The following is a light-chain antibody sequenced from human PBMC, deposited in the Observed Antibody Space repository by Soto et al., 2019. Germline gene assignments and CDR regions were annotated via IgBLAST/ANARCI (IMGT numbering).Light chain of an antibody. CDR1: QSVSSS. CDR3: QQRRDWPIT. Sequence: EIVLTQSPVTLSLSPGERATLSCRASQSVSSSFAWYQQRPGQAPKLLIYDASNRATGIPARFSGSGSGTEFTPTISSLEPEDFAVYYCQQRRDWPITFGQGTRLDIK. CDR2: DAS. J-gene: IGKJ5*01. V-gene: IGKV3-11*01.